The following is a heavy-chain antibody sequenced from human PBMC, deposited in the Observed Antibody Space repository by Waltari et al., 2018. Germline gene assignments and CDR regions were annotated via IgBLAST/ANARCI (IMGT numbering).Heavy chain of an antibody. CDR2: IYHSGST. D-gene: IGHD3-22*01. CDR1: GYSISSGYY. V-gene: IGHV4-38-2*02. CDR3: ARDLSYDSSGYYGVDYFDY. Sequence: QVQLQESGPGLVEPSETLSLTCAVSGYSISSGYYWGWIRQPPGKGLEWIGSIYHSGSTYYNPSLKSRVTISVDTSKNQFSLKLSSVTAADTAVYYCARDLSYDSSGYYGVDYFDYWGQGTLVTVSS. J-gene: IGHJ4*02.